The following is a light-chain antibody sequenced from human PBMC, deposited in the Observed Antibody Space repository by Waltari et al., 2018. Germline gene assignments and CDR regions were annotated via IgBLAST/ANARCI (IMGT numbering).Light chain of an antibody. J-gene: IGLJ3*02. CDR3: CSYAGSYTWV. Sequence: QSALTQPRPVSGSPGQSVTISCTGTSSDVGGYDFVSWYQQHPGKAPKVMISDVNKRPSGVPDRFSGSKSGNTASLTISGLQAEDEADYYCCSYAGSYTWVLGGGTQVTVL. CDR2: DVN. CDR1: SSDVGGYDF. V-gene: IGLV2-11*01.